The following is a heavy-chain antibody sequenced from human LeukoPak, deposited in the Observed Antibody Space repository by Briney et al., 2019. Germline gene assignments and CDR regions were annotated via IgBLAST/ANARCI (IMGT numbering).Heavy chain of an antibody. CDR2: VSAYNGNT. CDR3: ARDLAVGATTFFDY. V-gene: IGHV1-18*01. J-gene: IGHJ4*02. D-gene: IGHD1-26*01. CDR1: GYTFTSYG. Sequence: ASVKVSCKASGYTFTSYGISWVRQAPGQGLEWMGWVSAYNGNTNYARKLQGRVTMTTDTSTSTAYMELRSLRSDDTAVYYCARDLAVGATTFFDYWGQGTLVTVSS.